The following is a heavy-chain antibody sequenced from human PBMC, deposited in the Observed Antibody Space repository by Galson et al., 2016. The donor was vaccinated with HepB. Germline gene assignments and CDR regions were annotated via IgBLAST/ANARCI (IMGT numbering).Heavy chain of an antibody. V-gene: IGHV3-30*03. CDR3: ARDYSYSSNWPGY. Sequence: SLRLSCAVSGFALSSYGMHWVRQVPGKGLEWVADISFDGGKNNYADSVKGRFSISRDTSRVYLQMSSLTPADTGLYYCARDYSYSSNWPGYWGQGTLVIVSS. D-gene: IGHD7-27*01. CDR1: GFALSSYG. J-gene: IGHJ4*02. CDR2: ISFDGGKN.